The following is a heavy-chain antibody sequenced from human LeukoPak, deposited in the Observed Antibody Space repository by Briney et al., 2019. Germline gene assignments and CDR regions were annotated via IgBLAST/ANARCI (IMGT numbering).Heavy chain of an antibody. CDR3: ATAMRGWYYFDY. Sequence: ASVTVSFKVSGYTLTELSMHWLRQPPGKGLEWMGGFDPEDGETIYAQKFQGRVTMTEDTSTDTAYMELSSLRSEDTAVYYCATAMRGWYYFDYWGQGTLVTVSS. D-gene: IGHD6-19*01. CDR2: FDPEDGET. V-gene: IGHV1-24*01. CDR1: GYTLTELS. J-gene: IGHJ4*02.